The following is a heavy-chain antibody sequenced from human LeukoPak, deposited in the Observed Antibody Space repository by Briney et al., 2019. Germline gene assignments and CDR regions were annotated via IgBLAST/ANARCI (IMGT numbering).Heavy chain of an antibody. D-gene: IGHD4-17*01. V-gene: IGHV4-38-2*02. CDR1: GYSISSGYY. CDR3: ASTITVTTDY. J-gene: IGHJ4*02. CDR2: IYHSGTT. Sequence: SETLSLTCTVSGYSISSGYYWGWIRQPPGKGLEWLGSIYHSGTTYYNPSLTSRLTISLDTSKNQFSLRLTSVTAADTAVYYCASTITVTTDYWGQGTLVTVSS.